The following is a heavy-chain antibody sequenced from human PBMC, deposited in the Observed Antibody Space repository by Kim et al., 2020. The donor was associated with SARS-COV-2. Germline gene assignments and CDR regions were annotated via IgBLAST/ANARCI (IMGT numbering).Heavy chain of an antibody. Sequence: NTNYAQKLQGRVTMTTDTSTSTAYMELRSLRSDDTAVYYCARRSWGFDYWGQGTLVTVSS. V-gene: IGHV1-18*01. J-gene: IGHJ4*02. D-gene: IGHD1-26*01. CDR2: NT. CDR3: ARRSWGFDY.